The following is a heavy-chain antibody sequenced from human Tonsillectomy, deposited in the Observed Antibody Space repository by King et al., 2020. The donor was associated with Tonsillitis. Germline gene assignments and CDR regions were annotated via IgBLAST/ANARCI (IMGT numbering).Heavy chain of an antibody. V-gene: IGHV3-30*04. CDR3: ARGTTSVGYYDSSSYSNFDY. Sequence: VQLVESGGGVVQPGRSLRLSCAASGFAFSNYAMHWVRQAPGKGLEWVTIISYDGTNKYYADSVKGRFTISRDNSKNTLYLHMNSLRAEDTAVYYCARGTTSVGYYDSSSYSNFDYWGQGTLVTVSS. CDR2: ISYDGTNK. J-gene: IGHJ4*02. CDR1: GFAFSNYA. D-gene: IGHD3-22*01.